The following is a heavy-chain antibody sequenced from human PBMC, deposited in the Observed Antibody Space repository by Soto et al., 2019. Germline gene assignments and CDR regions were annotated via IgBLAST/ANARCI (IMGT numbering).Heavy chain of an antibody. D-gene: IGHD3-16*01. CDR1: GYTFTSYG. CDR3: VKDGGTLPNVVNYPFDI. Sequence: ASVKVSCKTSGYTFTSYGISWVRQAPGQGLEWMGWITTDKGKTTYAQKFQGRVTMTTDTSTSTAYMEMRSLRSDDTAVYYCVKDGGTLPNVVNYPFDIWGQGTKVTVSS. CDR2: ITTDKGKT. J-gene: IGHJ3*02. V-gene: IGHV1-18*01.